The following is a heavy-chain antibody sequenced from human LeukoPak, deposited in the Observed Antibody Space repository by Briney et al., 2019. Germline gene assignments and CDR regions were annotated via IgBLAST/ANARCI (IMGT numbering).Heavy chain of an antibody. D-gene: IGHD6-19*01. V-gene: IGHV4-4*07. Sequence: SDTLSLTCTVSGGSISSYYLRWMRQPAGKGLKWIGRIYTSGSTNYNPSLKSRVTMSVDTSKNQFSLKLSSVTAADTAAYYFARERVSSGWYYFDYWGQGTLVTVSS. J-gene: IGHJ4*02. CDR1: GGSISSYY. CDR3: ARERVSSGWYYFDY. CDR2: IYTSGST.